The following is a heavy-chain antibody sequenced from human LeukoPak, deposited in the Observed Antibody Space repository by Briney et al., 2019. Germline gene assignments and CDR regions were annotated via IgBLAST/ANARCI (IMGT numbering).Heavy chain of an antibody. J-gene: IGHJ4*02. CDR3: ARGVEPLAANTLAY. Sequence: GGSLRLSCAASGFTVITNDMTWVRQAPGKGLEWVSVLYSDGNTKYADSVQGRFTISRDDSKNTLYLEMNSPSPDDTAVYYCARGVEPLAANTLAYWGQGTLVTVSS. CDR1: GFTVITND. CDR2: LYSDGNT. V-gene: IGHV3-53*01. D-gene: IGHD1-14*01.